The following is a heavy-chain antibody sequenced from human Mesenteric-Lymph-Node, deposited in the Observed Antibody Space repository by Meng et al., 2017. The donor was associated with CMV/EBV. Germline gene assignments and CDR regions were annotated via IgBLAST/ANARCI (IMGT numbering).Heavy chain of an antibody. J-gene: IGHJ4*02. CDR3: TTDGVVAATVAGY. CDR1: GFSLSGSA. V-gene: IGHV3-73*01. Sequence: GESLKISCAASGFSLSGSAMHWVRQASGKGLEWVGRIRSKANNYATAYAASVKGRFTISRDDSKNTAYLQMNSLKTEDTAVYYCTTDGVVAATVAGYWGQGTLVTVSS. CDR2: IRSKANNYAT. D-gene: IGHD2-15*01.